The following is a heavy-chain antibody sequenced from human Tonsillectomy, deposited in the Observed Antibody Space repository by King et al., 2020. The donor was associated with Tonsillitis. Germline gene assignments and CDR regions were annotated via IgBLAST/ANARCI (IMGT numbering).Heavy chain of an antibody. J-gene: IGHJ4*02. CDR2: ISYDGSNK. Sequence: VQLVESGGGVVQPGRSLRLSSAASGFTFRSSDMHWVRQAPGKGLEWVAFISYDGSNKYYTDSVKGRFTISRDNSKNTLYLQMNSLRAEDTAIYYCAKDSGSYLYYFDHWGQGTLVTVSS. V-gene: IGHV3-30*18. D-gene: IGHD1-26*01. CDR1: GFTFRSSD. CDR3: AKDSGSYLYYFDH.